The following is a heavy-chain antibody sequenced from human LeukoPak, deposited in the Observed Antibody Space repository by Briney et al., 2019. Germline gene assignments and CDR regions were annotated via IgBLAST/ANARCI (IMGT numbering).Heavy chain of an antibody. V-gene: IGHV3-7*03. CDR1: GFIFSRDW. D-gene: IGHD3-22*01. CDR2: IKGDGSKK. Sequence: PGGSLRLSCATSGFIFSRDWMTWVRQAPGKGPEWVANIKGDGSKKNLVDSVKGRFTISRDNAKNSLYLEMSSLRAEDTAVYYCARSRAYYYDSSGYYWGQGTLVTVSS. J-gene: IGHJ4*02. CDR3: ARSRAYYYDSSGYY.